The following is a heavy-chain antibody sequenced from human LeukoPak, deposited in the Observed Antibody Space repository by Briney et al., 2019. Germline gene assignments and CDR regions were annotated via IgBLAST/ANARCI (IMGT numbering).Heavy chain of an antibody. V-gene: IGHV3-23*01. CDR1: GFTFSNFA. D-gene: IGHD3-10*01. Sequence: GGSLRLSCAASGFTFSNFAMNWVRQAPGKGLEWVSAISGSGGSTYYADSVKGRFTISRDNAKNTLYLQMNNLRAEDTAIYYCATDYYVSGSYYRLFYWGQGTLVTVSS. J-gene: IGHJ4*02. CDR3: ATDYYVSGSYYRLFY. CDR2: ISGSGGST.